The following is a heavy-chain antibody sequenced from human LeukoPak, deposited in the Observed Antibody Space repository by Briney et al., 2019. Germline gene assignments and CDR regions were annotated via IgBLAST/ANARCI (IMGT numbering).Heavy chain of an antibody. CDR2: ISYDESNK. J-gene: IGHJ5*02. V-gene: IGHV3-30-3*02. D-gene: IGHD6-13*01. CDR1: VFTFSSYT. CDR3: AKHSGLAAAGIPDP. Sequence: PGGSLRLSCADSVFTFSSYTMHWVRQAPGKGLEWVAVISYDESNKYYADSVKGRFTISRDNSKNTLYLQMNSLRAEDTAVYYCAKHSGLAAAGIPDPWGQGTLVTVSS.